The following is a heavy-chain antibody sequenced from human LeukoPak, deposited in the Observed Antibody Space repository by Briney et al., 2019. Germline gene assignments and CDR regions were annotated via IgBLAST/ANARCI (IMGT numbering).Heavy chain of an antibody. J-gene: IGHJ4*02. CDR3: ARRPYSSSSDGDTFFDY. D-gene: IGHD6-6*01. V-gene: IGHV5-51*01. CDR2: IYPGDSDT. Sequence: GESLKISCKGSGYSFTSYWIGWVRPMPGKGLEWMGIIYPGDSDTRYSPSFQGQVTISADKSISTAYLQWSSLKASDTAMYYCARRPYSSSSDGDTFFDYWGQGTLVTVSS. CDR1: GYSFTSYW.